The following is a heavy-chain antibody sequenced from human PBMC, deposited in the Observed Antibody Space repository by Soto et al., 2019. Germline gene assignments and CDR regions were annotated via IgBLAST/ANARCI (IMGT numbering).Heavy chain of an antibody. CDR3: ANGYGDYKSYCGMDV. CDR2: IYYSGST. CDR1: GASVTSRTYY. Sequence: QLQLQESGPGLVKPSETLSLTCTVSGASVTSRTYYWGWIRQPPGKGLEGIGSIYYSGSTYYNPSLRSRVTISVDTSKSQVSLKLTSVTAADTDVYYGANGYGDYKSYCGMDVWGQGTTVTVSS. J-gene: IGHJ6*02. V-gene: IGHV4-39*01. D-gene: IGHD4-17*01.